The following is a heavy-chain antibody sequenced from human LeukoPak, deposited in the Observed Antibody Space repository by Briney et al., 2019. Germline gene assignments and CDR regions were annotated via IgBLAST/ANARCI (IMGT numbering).Heavy chain of an antibody. V-gene: IGHV4-34*01. J-gene: IGHJ4*02. CDR3: ARGLEAAAGIYFDY. CDR1: GGSFSGYY. D-gene: IGHD6-13*01. Sequence: SETLSLTCAVYGGSFSGYYWSWIRQPPGKGLEWIGEINHSGSTNYNPSLKCRVTISVDTSKNQFSLKLSSVTAADTAVYYCARGLEAAAGIYFDYWGQGTLVTVSS. CDR2: INHSGST.